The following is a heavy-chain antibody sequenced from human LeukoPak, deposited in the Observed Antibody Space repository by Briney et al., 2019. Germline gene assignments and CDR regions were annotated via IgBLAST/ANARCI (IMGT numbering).Heavy chain of an antibody. J-gene: IGHJ6*02. CDR2: IIPIFGTA. CDR3: ARGGYYYYGMDV. CDR1: GYTFTGYY. Sequence: SVKVSCKASGYTFTGYYMHWVRQAPGQGLEWMGGIIPIFGTANYAQKFQGRVTITADESTSTAYMELSSLRSEDTAVYYCARGGYYYYGMDVWGQGTTVTVSS. V-gene: IGHV1-69*13.